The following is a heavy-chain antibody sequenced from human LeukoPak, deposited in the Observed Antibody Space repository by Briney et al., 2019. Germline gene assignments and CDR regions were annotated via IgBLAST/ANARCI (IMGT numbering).Heavy chain of an antibody. CDR2: TKQDGSEK. D-gene: IGHD6-13*01. J-gene: IGHJ4*02. CDR1: GFTFSSYW. Sequence: GGSLRLSCAASGFTFSSYWMSWVRQAPGKGLEWVANTKQDGSEKYYVDSVKGRFTISRDNAKNSLYLQMNSLRAEDTAVYYCARASSRPYSSSWYSDYWGQGTLVTVSS. V-gene: IGHV3-7*01. CDR3: ARASSRPYSSSWYSDY.